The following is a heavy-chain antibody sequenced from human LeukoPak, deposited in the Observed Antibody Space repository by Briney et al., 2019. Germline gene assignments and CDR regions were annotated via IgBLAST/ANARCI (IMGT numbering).Heavy chain of an antibody. CDR2: IYYSGST. CDR1: GGSLSSYY. J-gene: IGHJ4*02. Sequence: SETLSLTRTVSGGSLSSYYWSWIRQPPGKGLEWVGYIYYSGSTNYNPSLKSRVTISVDTSKNQFSLKLSSVTAADTAVYYCARVGSYSNYYFDYWGQGTLVTVSS. CDR3: ARVGSYSNYYFDY. D-gene: IGHD4-11*01. V-gene: IGHV4-59*01.